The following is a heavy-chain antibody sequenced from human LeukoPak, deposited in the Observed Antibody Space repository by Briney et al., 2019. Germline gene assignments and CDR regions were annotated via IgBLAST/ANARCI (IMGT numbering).Heavy chain of an antibody. V-gene: IGHV3-72*01. Sequence: GGSLRLPCAASGFTFSDHYMDRVRQAPGKGLEWVGRTRNKANSYTTEYAASVKGRFTISRDDSKNSLYLQMNSLKTEDTAVYYCASPQRQGYWGQGTLVTVSS. CDR2: TRNKANSYTT. J-gene: IGHJ4*02. D-gene: IGHD1-1*01. CDR1: GFTFSDHY. CDR3: ASPQRQGY.